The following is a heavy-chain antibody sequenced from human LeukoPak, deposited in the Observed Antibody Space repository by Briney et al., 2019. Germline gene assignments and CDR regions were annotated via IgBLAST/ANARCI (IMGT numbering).Heavy chain of an antibody. CDR2: INADGSTT. Sequence: TGGSLRLSCAASGFTFSNYWMHWVRQAPGKGLVWVSRINADGSTTNYADSVKGRFTISRDNAKNTLYLQMNSLRVEDTAVYYCILVGGKNQPPDYTGQGTLVTVSS. V-gene: IGHV3-74*01. J-gene: IGHJ4*02. D-gene: IGHD1-26*01. CDR3: ILVGGKNQPPDY. CDR1: GFTFSNYW.